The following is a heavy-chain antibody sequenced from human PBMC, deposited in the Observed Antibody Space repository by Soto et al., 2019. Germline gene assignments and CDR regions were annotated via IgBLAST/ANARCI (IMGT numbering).Heavy chain of an antibody. CDR3: AKDFHGSGSYYYYGMDV. Sequence: EVQLVESGGGLVQPGRSLRLSCAASGFTFDDYAMHWVRQAPGKGLEWVSGISWNSGSIGYADSVKGRFTISRDNAKNSLYLQMNSLRGEDTALYYCAKDFHGSGSYYYYGMDVWGQGTTVTVSS. D-gene: IGHD3-10*01. V-gene: IGHV3-9*01. CDR1: GFTFDDYA. CDR2: ISWNSGSI. J-gene: IGHJ6*02.